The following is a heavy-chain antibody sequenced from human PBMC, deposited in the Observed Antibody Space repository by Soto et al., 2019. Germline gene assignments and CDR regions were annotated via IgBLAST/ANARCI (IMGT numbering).Heavy chain of an antibody. J-gene: IGHJ6*02. V-gene: IGHV1-18*01. CDR3: GRTERALNGNTMKVLDG. Sequence: ASVKVSCKVSGYSFADYGIRWVRQVPGQGLEWMGGVSADNVNTNFAQRFQGRVTMTTDTSTSTAYMEVRSLRSDDTAVYFCGRTERALNGNTMKVLDGWGHGTRVTVSS. CDR2: VSADNVNT. CDR1: GYSFADYG. D-gene: IGHD2-2*01.